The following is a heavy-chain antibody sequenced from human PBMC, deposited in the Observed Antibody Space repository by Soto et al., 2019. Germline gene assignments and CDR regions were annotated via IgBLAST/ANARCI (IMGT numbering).Heavy chain of an antibody. CDR2: INDSGST. J-gene: IGHJ4*02. CDR3: ACSGYDGPFDY. V-gene: IGHV4-34*01. CDR1: GGSFSGYY. Sequence: QVQLQQWGAGLLKPSETLSLTCAVYGGSFSGYYWSWIRQPPGKGLEWIGEINDSGSTNYNPSIKSRVTISVDTSKNQFSLKLSSVTAADTAVYYCACSGYDGPFDYWGQGTLVTVSS. D-gene: IGHD5-12*01.